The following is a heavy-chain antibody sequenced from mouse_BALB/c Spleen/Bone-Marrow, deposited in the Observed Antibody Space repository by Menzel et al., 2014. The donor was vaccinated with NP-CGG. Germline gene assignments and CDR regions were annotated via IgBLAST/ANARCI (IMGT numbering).Heavy chain of an antibody. V-gene: IGHV5-9-4*01. CDR2: ISSGGSYT. D-gene: IGHD1-1*01. CDR3: ARDHYSYYTMDY. Sequence: VQLQQSGGGLVKSGGSLKLSCAASGFTFSSYAMSWVRQSPEKRLEWVAEISSGGSYTYYPDTVTGRFTISRDNAKNTLYLEMSSLRSEDTAMYYCARDHYSYYTMDYWGQGTSVTVSS. CDR1: GFTFSSYA. J-gene: IGHJ4*01.